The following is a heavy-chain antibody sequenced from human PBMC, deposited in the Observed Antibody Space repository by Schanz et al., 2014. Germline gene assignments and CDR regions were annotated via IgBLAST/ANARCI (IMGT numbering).Heavy chain of an antibody. CDR1: GGSINNYF. D-gene: IGHD5-12*01. CDR2: IYSNGIS. Sequence: QVHLQESGPGLVKPSETLSVTCTVSGGSINNYFWTWIRQPAGKGLEWIGRIYSNGISHYNPSLESRVNMSVDTSKNKFSLNLTPVTPADTAIYYCVRVKGEHSGHDYIVYWGQGIQVTVSP. V-gene: IGHV4-4*07. CDR3: VRVKGEHSGHDYIVY. J-gene: IGHJ4*02.